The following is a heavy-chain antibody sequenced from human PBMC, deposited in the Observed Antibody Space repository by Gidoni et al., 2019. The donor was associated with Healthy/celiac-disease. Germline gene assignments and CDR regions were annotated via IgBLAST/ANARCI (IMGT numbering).Heavy chain of an antibody. V-gene: IGHV2-5*02. Sequence: TLTCTFSGFSLSTSGVGVGWIRQPPGKALEWLAIIYWDDDKRSTPSLKSRLTITKDTSKNQVVLTMTNMDPVNTATYYCEHTGGGTTSTPFDYWGQGTLVTVSS. D-gene: IGHD1-1*01. CDR2: IYWDDDK. CDR3: EHTGGGTTSTPFDY. CDR1: GFSLSTSGVG. J-gene: IGHJ4*02.